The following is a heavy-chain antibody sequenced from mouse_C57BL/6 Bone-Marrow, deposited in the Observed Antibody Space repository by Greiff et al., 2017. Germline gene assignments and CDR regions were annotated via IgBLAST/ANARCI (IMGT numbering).Heavy chain of an antibody. D-gene: IGHD2-4*01. CDR1: GCAFTNYL. CDR2: INPGSGGT. Sequence: QVQLQQSGAELVRPGTSVKVSCKASGCAFTNYLIEWVKQRPGQGLEWIGVINPGSGGTNYNEKFKGKATLTADKSSSTAYMQLSSLTSEDSAVYFCARDYDYDGAYWGQGTLVTVSA. CDR3: ARDYDYDGAY. J-gene: IGHJ3*01. V-gene: IGHV1-54*01.